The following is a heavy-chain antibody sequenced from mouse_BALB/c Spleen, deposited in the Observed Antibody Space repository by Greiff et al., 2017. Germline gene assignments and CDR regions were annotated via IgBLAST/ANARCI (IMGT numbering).Heavy chain of an antibody. J-gene: IGHJ3*01. D-gene: IGHD2-4*01. CDR3: ARDMIKRAFAY. V-gene: IGHV2-9*02. CDR2: IWAGGST. CDR1: GFSLTSYG. Sequence: VNVVESGPGLVAPSQSLSITCTVSGFSLTSYGVHWVRQPPGKGLEWLGVIWAGGSTNYNSALMSRLSISKDNSKSQVFLKMNSLQTDDTAMYYCARDMIKRAFAYWGQGTLVTVSA.